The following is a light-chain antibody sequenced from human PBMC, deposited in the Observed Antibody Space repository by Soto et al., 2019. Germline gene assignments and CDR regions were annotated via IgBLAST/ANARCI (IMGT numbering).Light chain of an antibody. Sequence: DIQLTQSPSSLSASLGDRVTLTCRASQGIGVYLAWFQQQPGNVPKLLIYAASTLQSGVPSRFSGSGSGTDFTLTISSLQPEDVAIYYCQKYNSAPLTFGGGTKVEIK. J-gene: IGKJ4*01. CDR3: QKYNSAPLT. CDR2: AAS. CDR1: QGIGVY. V-gene: IGKV1-27*01.